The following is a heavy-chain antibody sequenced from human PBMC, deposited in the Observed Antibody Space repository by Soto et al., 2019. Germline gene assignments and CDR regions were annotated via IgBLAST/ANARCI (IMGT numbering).Heavy chain of an antibody. CDR2: INHSGST. D-gene: IGHD3-16*01. Sequence: SETLSLTCAVYGGSFSGYYCSWIRKPPRKGLEWIGEINHSGSTNYNPSLKSRVTISVDTSKNQFSLKLSSVTAADTAMYYCARETAPNWGSTACEFDYWGQGTLVTVSS. V-gene: IGHV4-34*01. CDR3: ARETAPNWGSTACEFDY. CDR1: GGSFSGYY. J-gene: IGHJ4*02.